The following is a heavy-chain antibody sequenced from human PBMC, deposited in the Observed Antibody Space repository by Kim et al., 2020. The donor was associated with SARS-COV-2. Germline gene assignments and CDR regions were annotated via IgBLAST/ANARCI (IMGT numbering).Heavy chain of an antibody. CDR3: ARADYYYVGWYFDL. J-gene: IGHJ2*01. Sequence: SETLSLTCTVSGGSISSYYWSWIRQPPGKGLEWIGYIYYSGSTNYNPSLKSRVTISVDTSKNQFSLKLSSVTAADTAVYYCARADYYYVGWYFDLWGRGTLVTVSS. V-gene: IGHV4-59*13. CDR1: GGSISSYY. CDR2: IYYSGST. D-gene: IGHD3-22*01.